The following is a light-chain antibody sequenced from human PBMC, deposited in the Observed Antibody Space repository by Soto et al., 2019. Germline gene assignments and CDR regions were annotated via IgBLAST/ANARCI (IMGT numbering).Light chain of an antibody. J-gene: IGLJ2*01. CDR1: SSDIGSYHY. V-gene: IGLV2-14*01. Sequence: QSALTQPASVSGSPGQSIAISCTGTSSDIGSYHYVSWYQHHPGKAPKLIIYEVSNRPSGVSDRFSGSKSGNTASLTISGLQAEDEGDYYCSSYASSSTLVFGGGTKLTVL. CDR2: EVS. CDR3: SSYASSSTLV.